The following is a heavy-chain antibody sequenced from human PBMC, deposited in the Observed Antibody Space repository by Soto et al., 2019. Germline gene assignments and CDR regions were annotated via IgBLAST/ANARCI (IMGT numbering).Heavy chain of an antibody. CDR3: ARELYSCGGDCPYYMDY. Sequence: ASVKVSCKTSGYTFTDYFTHWVRQAPGQGLEWMGIISLYHHSTSYAQKFQGRLTVTNDTSTTTVYMELSSLTSEDTAVYWCARELYSCGGDCPYYMDYWGQGTLVTVSS. D-gene: IGHD2-21*02. V-gene: IGHV1-46*01. CDR2: ISLYHHST. J-gene: IGHJ4*02. CDR1: GYTFTDYF.